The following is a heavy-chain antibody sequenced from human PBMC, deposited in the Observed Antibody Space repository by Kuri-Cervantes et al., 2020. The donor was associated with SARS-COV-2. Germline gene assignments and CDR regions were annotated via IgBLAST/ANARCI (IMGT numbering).Heavy chain of an antibody. D-gene: IGHD2-21*02. CDR1: GGSISSYY. J-gene: IGHJ4*02. CDR2: IYYSGST. Sequence: SCTVSGGSISSYYWSWIRQPPGKGLEWIGYIYYSGSTNYNPSLKSRVTISVDTSKNQFSLKLSSVTAADTAVYYCQLVVTAIDFDYWGQGTLVTVSS. V-gene: IGHV4-59*08. CDR3: QLVVTAIDFDY.